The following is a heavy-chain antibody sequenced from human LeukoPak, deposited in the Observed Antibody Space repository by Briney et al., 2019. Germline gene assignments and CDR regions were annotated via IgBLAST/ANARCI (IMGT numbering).Heavy chain of an antibody. D-gene: IGHD1-26*01. CDR2: IFHRGAT. Sequence: SETLSLTCTVSGGSISSDSYYWGWIRQPPGKELEWIGNIFHRGATYYNPSLKSRVTISVDTSKNQFSLNLRSVTAADTAVYYCARPMGGASTLGWFDPWGQGTLVTVSS. V-gene: IGHV4-39*07. CDR1: GGSISSDSYY. CDR3: ARPMGGASTLGWFDP. J-gene: IGHJ5*02.